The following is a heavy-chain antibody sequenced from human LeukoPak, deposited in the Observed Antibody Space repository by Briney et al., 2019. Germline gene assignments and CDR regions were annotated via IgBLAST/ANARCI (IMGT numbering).Heavy chain of an antibody. J-gene: IGHJ4*02. CDR2: TSSDLNVK. CDR3: AREGRGSDY. V-gene: IGHV3-30-3*01. CDR1: GFTFRNYV. D-gene: IGHD1-26*01. Sequence: GGSLRLSCAASGFTFRNYVIHWVRQAPGKGLEWVAVTSSDLNVKLYADSVKGRFTISRDNSRSTLYLQMNSLRAEDTAVYYCAREGRGSDYWGQGTLVTVSS.